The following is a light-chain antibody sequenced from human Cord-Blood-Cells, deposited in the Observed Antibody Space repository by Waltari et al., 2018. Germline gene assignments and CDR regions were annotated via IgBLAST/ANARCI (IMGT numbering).Light chain of an antibody. Sequence: QSALTQPPSASGSPGQSVTISCTGTSSDVGGYNYVSWYQQHPGKAPKLMIYEVSKRPSGVPCRFSCSKSGHTASLTVSGLQAEDEADYYCSSYAGSNNLVFGGGTKLTVL. J-gene: IGLJ2*01. CDR3: SSYAGSNNLV. CDR2: EVS. V-gene: IGLV2-8*01. CDR1: SSDVGGYNY.